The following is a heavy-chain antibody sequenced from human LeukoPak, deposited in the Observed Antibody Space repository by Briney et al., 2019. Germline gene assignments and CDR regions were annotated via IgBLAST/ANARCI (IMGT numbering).Heavy chain of an antibody. Sequence: GGSLRLSCAASGFTFSDYAMNWVRQAPGKGLEWVSSISRSGDFIYYAHSLKGRFTISRDSAKNSLYLQMDSLRAEDTAVYYCARGVRGVINYFDYWGEGTLVTVSS. CDR2: ISRSGDFI. CDR1: GFTFSDYA. J-gene: IGHJ4*02. D-gene: IGHD3-10*01. V-gene: IGHV3-21*01. CDR3: ARGVRGVINYFDY.